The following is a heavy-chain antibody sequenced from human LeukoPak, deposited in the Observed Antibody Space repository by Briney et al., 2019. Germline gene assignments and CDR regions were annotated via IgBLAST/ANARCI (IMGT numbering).Heavy chain of an antibody. V-gene: IGHV5-51*01. CDR1: GYSFTSYW. D-gene: IGHD3-10*01. J-gene: IGHJ4*02. CDR3: ARLAGVLAVGGEDY. Sequence: GESLKISCKGSGYSFTSYWIAWVRQTPAKGLEWMGLIYPRDSDIKYSPSFQGHVTISADKSTSTTYLQWDSLEASDNAMYYCARLAGVLAVGGEDYWGQGTLVTVSS. CDR2: IYPRDSDI.